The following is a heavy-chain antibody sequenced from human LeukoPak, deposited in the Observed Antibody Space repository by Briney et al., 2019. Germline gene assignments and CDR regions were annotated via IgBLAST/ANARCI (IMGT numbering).Heavy chain of an antibody. CDR3: ARGVEMATIFNY. Sequence: GASVKVSCKASGGTFSSYAISWVRQAPGQGLEWMGRIIPILGIANYAQKFQGRVTITADKSTNTAYMELSSLRSEDTAVYYCARGVEMATIFNYWGQGTLVTVSS. D-gene: IGHD5-24*01. CDR1: GGTFSSYA. V-gene: IGHV1-69*04. CDR2: IIPILGIA. J-gene: IGHJ4*02.